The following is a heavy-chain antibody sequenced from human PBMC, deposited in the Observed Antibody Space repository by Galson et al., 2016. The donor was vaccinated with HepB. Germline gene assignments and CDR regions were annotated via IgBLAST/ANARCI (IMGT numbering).Heavy chain of an antibody. J-gene: IGHJ5*02. CDR2: ISGGGDST. CDR1: GFTFSSYA. D-gene: IGHD2-2*01. V-gene: IGHV3-23*01. Sequence: SLRLSCAASGFTFSSYAMSWFRQAPGKGLDWVSSISGGGDSTVYEDSVKGRFSISRDNSKDTLYLQLNSLRADDTAVYYCAKGNIDYLPAAPYAWGQGTLVTVSS. CDR3: AKGNIDYLPAAPYA.